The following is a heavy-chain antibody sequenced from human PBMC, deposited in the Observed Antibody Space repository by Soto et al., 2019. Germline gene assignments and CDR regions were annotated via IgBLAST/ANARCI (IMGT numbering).Heavy chain of an antibody. Sequence: SDTLSLTCSVSCSDINTYSWTWILQPAGNGLEWIGRIYTSASINYNPSLRGRVTLSVDTSTNQVSLKLASVTAADTAVYYCARDREDGYNFYYGMDVWCPGTTVTVSS. J-gene: IGHJ6*02. V-gene: IGHV4-4*07. CDR3: ARDREDGYNFYYGMDV. CDR1: CSDINTYS. D-gene: IGHD1-26*01. CDR2: IYTSASI.